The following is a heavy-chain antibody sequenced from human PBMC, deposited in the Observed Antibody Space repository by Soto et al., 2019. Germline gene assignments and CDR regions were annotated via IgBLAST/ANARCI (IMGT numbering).Heavy chain of an antibody. V-gene: IGHV4-31*03. CDR3: ASNVLLWFGESQPQDYYYYGMDV. J-gene: IGHJ6*02. D-gene: IGHD3-10*01. CDR2: LYYSGST. Sequence: QVQLQESGPGLVKPSQTLSLTCTVSGGSISSGGYYWSWIRQHPGKGLEWIGYLYYSGSTYYHPSLKSRVTISVDTSKNQFSLKLSSVTAADTAVYYCASNVLLWFGESQPQDYYYYGMDVWGQGTTVTVSS. CDR1: GGSISSGGYY.